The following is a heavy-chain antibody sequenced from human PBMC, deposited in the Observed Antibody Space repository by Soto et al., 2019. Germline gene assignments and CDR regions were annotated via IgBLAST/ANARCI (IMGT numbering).Heavy chain of an antibody. CDR3: AKAGYCSSATCATRYYYMDV. J-gene: IGHJ6*03. CDR1: GFIVTNYA. Sequence: GGSLRLSCAASGFIVTNYAMSWVRQAPGQGLEWVSTFGTSGSTYYADSVKGRFTISRDNSKNTLYLQMNSLRAEDTAVYYCAKAGYCSSATCATRYYYMDVWGKGTTVTVSS. V-gene: IGHV3-23*01. CDR2: FGTSGST. D-gene: IGHD2-2*01.